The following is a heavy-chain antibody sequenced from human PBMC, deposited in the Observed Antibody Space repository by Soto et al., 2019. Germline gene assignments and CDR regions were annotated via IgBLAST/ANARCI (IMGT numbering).Heavy chain of an antibody. J-gene: IGHJ6*02. CDR1: GFSLTTGKMG. Sequence: SGPTLVNPTETLTLTCTVSGFSLTTGKMGVSWIRQPPGKALEWLAHIFSDNERSYSTSLQGRLTISKDTSGSQVVLSMTNVDPVYTATSYCARMNVDSYQFYYAMDVWGQGTTVTVSS. CDR2: IFSDNER. D-gene: IGHD4-17*01. V-gene: IGHV2-26*01. CDR3: ARMNVDSYQFYYAMDV.